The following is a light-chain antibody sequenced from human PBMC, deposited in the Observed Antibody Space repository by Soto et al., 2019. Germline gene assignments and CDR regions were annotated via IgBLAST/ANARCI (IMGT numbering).Light chain of an antibody. CDR1: SSDVGYDNY. CDR3: SSYAGRKLLR. J-gene: IGLJ1*01. CDR2: EVS. V-gene: IGLV2-14*01. Sequence: QSALTQPASVSGSPGQSITISCTGTSSDVGYDNYVSWYQQHPGKAPKLMIYEVSNRPSGVSNRFSGAKSGNTASLTISGLQAEDEADDYCSSYAGRKLLRFGAGTKVTVL.